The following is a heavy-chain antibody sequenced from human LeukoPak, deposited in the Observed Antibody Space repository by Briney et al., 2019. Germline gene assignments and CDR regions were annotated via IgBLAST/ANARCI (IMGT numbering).Heavy chain of an antibody. J-gene: IGHJ6*02. V-gene: IGHV3-11*01. CDR1: RFTFSDYN. CDR2: ITDRGNTI. Sequence: GGSLRLSCAASRFTFSDYNMNWVRQAPGKGREWVSYITDRGNTIHYADSVKGRFTISRDNSKHSPYLQMNIVRAEDTAVYYCARSIGLTGGGVDVWGQGTTVTVSS. D-gene: IGHD3-9*01. CDR3: ARSIGLTGGGVDV.